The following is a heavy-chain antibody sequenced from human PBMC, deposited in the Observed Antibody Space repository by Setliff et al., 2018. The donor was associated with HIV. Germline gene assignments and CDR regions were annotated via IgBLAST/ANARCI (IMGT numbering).Heavy chain of an antibody. D-gene: IGHD5-12*01. CDR3: ARVSPIQRGGWERWLQFDY. Sequence: ASVKVSCKGSGFIFGDYYMHWVQLAPGRGLEWMGRVDPEDGETIYAEKFQGRLTITADTSTDTTYMELSSLRADDTAVYYCARVSPIQRGGWERWLQFDYWGQGTLVTVSS. J-gene: IGHJ4*02. CDR2: VDPEDGET. CDR1: GFIFGDYY. V-gene: IGHV1-69-2*01.